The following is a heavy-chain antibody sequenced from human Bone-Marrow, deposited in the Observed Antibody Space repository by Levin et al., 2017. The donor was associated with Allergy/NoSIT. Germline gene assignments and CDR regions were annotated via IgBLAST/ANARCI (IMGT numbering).Heavy chain of an antibody. D-gene: IGHD3-9*01. V-gene: IGHV1-8*01. CDR3: ARNLPLTGDFDF. CDR2: MNPSSGAT. J-gene: IGHJ4*02. CDR1: GYTFITYD. Sequence: ASVKVSCKASGYTFITYDINWVRQATGQGLEWLGWMNPSSGATGYSRNFQGRVTMTRDTSISTAFMELSGLNSEDTAVYYCARNLPLTGDFDFWGQGTLVTVSS.